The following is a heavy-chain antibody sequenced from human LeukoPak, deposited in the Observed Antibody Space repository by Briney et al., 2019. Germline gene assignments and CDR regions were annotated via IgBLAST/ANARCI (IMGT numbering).Heavy chain of an antibody. D-gene: IGHD6-13*01. Sequence: PGGSLRLSCAASGFTFTSYAMSWVCQAPGKGLEWVSAISGSGGSTYYADSVKGRFTISRDNSKSTLYLQMNSLRAEDTAVYYCAKPRPSYSSSWYDHWGQGTLVTVSS. J-gene: IGHJ5*02. V-gene: IGHV3-23*01. CDR2: ISGSGGST. CDR1: GFTFTSYA. CDR3: AKPRPSYSSSWYDH.